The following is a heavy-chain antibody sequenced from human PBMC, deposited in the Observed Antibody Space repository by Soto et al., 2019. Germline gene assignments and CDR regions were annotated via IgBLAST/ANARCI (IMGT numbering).Heavy chain of an antibody. D-gene: IGHD4-17*01. CDR3: ARTTTGNDY. V-gene: IGHV4-34*01. CDR1: GGSFSGYY. Sequence: SETLSLTCAVYGGSFSGYYWSWIRQPPGKGLEWIGEINHSGSTNYNPSLKSRVTISVDTSKNQFSLKLSSVTAADTAVYYCARTTTGNDYWGQGTLVTVSS. CDR2: INHSGST. J-gene: IGHJ4*02.